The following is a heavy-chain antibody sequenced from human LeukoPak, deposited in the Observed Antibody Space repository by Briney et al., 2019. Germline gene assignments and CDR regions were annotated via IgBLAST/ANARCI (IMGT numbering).Heavy chain of an antibody. V-gene: IGHV3-30-3*01. CDR2: ISYDGSNK. CDR1: GFTFSSYA. J-gene: IGHJ4*02. CDR3: EAGSGSVDY. D-gene: IGHD2-15*01. Sequence: GRSPRLSCAASGFTFSSYAMHWVRQAPGKGLEWVAVISYDGSNKYYADSVKGRFTISRDNSKNTLYLQMNSLRAEDTAVYYCEAGSGSVDYWGQGTLVTVSS.